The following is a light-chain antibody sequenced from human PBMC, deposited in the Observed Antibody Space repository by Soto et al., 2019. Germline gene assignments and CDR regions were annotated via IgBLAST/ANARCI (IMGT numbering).Light chain of an antibody. CDR3: MLATPWPLT. Sequence: DVVMTQSPLSLPVTLGQPASISCRSSQSLVYSDGITYLNWFQQRPGQSTRRLIYKVFNRDSGVPDRFSGSGSGTDFILKISRVEADDVGTYYCMLATPWPLTFGGGTKVEIK. J-gene: IGKJ4*01. CDR1: QSLVYSDGITY. CDR2: KVF. V-gene: IGKV2-30*01.